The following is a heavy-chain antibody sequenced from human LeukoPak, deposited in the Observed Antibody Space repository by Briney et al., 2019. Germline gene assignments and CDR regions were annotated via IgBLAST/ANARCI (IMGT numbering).Heavy chain of an antibody. D-gene: IGHD2-2*01. J-gene: IGHJ4*02. CDR1: GDSLSSRKYY. Sequence: SETLSLTCTVSGDSLSSRKYYWNWIRQPPGKTLEWIGYFHSSGNTIYNPSLKSRATISADTSKNQFSLTVTSVAAADTAFYYCARDYCGGTTCYPDYGGQGTLVTVSS. CDR3: ARDYCGGTTCYPDY. V-gene: IGHV4-61*01. CDR2: FHSSGNT.